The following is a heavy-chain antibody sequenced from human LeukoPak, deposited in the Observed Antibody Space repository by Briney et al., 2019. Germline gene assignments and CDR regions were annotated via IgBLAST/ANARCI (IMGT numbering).Heavy chain of an antibody. V-gene: IGHV4-61*02. J-gene: IGHJ5*02. Sequence: SQTLSLTCTVSGASISSGSYFWSWIRQPAGKGLEWIGRIYTSGSTNYNPSLKSRVTISVDTSKNQFSLKLRSVTAADTAVYYCARALCINGICEWFDPWGQGTWSPSPQ. D-gene: IGHD2-8*01. CDR1: GASISSGSYF. CDR3: ARALCINGICEWFDP. CDR2: IYTSGST.